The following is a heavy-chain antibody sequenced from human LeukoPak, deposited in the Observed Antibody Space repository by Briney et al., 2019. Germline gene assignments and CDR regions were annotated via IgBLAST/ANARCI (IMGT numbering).Heavy chain of an antibody. CDR1: GGSISSYY. CDR3: ARHGGSYDFDF. Sequence: PSETLSLTCTVPGGSISSYYWSWIRQPPGKGLEWIGYIFYSGHPTYKPPHKSRVTMSVNTSKNQFSLKLSSVPASVTAVYYCARHGGSYDFDFGGQGTLVTVS. J-gene: IGHJ4*02. V-gene: IGHV4-59*08. CDR2: IFYSGHP. D-gene: IGHD1-26*01.